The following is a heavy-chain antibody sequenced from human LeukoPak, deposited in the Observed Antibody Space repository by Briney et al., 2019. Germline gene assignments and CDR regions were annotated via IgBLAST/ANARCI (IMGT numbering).Heavy chain of an antibody. CDR3: ARGVVPDWIQLWLQSFDC. D-gene: IGHD5-18*01. CDR1: GFTFRSYS. Sequence: PGGSLRLSCAPSGFTFRSYSMNWVRQAPGKGLEWVSSISSSSSYIYYADSVKGRFTISRDNAKNSLYLQMNSLRAEDTAVYYCARGVVPDWIQLWLQSFDCWGQGTLVTVSS. J-gene: IGHJ4*02. CDR2: ISSSSSYI. V-gene: IGHV3-21*01.